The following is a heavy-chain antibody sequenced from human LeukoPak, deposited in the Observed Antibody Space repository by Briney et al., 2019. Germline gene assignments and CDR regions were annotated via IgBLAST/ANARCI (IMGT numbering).Heavy chain of an antibody. J-gene: IGHJ4*02. CDR3: ASGILGYDSSGYYRVY. D-gene: IGHD3-22*01. CDR2: IIPIFGTA. Sequence: SVKVSCKASGGTFSSYAISWVRQAPGQGLEWMGGIIPIFGTANYAQKSQGRVTITTDESTSTAYMELSSLRSEDTAVYYCASGILGYDSSGYYRVYWGQGTLVTVSS. CDR1: GGTFSSYA. V-gene: IGHV1-69*05.